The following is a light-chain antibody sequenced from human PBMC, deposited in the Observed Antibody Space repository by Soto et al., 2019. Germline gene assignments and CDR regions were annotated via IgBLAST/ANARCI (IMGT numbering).Light chain of an antibody. CDR3: QQYYDTLRT. CDR1: QSLLFRSNSKNY. J-gene: IGKJ1*01. V-gene: IGKV4-1*01. CDR2: WAS. Sequence: DVVLTQSPDSLPVSLGERATINCRSSQSLLFRSNSKNYLAWYQHKPGQPPKLLISWASSRESGVPDRFSGSGSGTDFTLTISSLQAEDVAVYYCQQYYDTLRTVGQGTRVEIK.